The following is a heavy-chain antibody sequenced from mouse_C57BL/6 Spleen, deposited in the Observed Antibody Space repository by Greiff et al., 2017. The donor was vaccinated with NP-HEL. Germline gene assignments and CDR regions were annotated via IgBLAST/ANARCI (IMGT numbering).Heavy chain of an antibody. CDR1: GYTFTSYW. V-gene: IGHV1-64*01. CDR3: ANYDGTPGYFDV. CDR2: IHPNSGST. J-gene: IGHJ1*03. D-gene: IGHD1-1*01. Sequence: VQLQQSGAELVKPGASVKLSCKASGYTFTSYWMHWVKQRPGQGLEWIGMIHPNSGSTNYNEKFKSKATLTVDKSSSTAYMQLSSLTSEDSAVYYCANYDGTPGYFDVWGTGTTVTVSS.